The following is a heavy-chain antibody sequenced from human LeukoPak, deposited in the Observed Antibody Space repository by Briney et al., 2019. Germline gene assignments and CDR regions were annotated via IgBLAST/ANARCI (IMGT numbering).Heavy chain of an antibody. D-gene: IGHD3-22*01. CDR3: ARRHYYDSSGHYYFDY. V-gene: IGHV5-51*01. CDR2: IYPGDSDT. Sequence: WIRQPPGKGLEWMGIIYPGDSDTRYSPSFQGQVTISVDKSISTAYLQWSSLKASDTAMYYCARRHYYDSSGHYYFDYWGQGTLVNVSS. J-gene: IGHJ4*02.